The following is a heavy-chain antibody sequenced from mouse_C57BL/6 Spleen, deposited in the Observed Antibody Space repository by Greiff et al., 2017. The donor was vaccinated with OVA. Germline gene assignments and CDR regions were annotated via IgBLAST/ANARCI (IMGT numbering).Heavy chain of an antibody. Sequence: EVKLVESGEGLVKPGGSLKLSCAASGFTFSSYAMSWVRQTPEKRLEWVAYISSGGDYIYYADTVKGRFTISRDNARNTLYLQMSSLKSEDTAMYYGTRVRITTEVDGGYFDVWGTGTTVTVSS. V-gene: IGHV5-9-1*02. D-gene: IGHD1-1*01. CDR1: GFTFSSYA. CDR2: ISSGGDYI. J-gene: IGHJ1*03. CDR3: TRVRITTEVDGGYFDV.